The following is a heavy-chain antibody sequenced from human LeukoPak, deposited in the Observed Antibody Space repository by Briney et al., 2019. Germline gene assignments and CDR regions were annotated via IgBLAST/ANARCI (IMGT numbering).Heavy chain of an antibody. J-gene: IGHJ4*02. Sequence: PWGSLRLSCAASGFTFSSYGMHWVRQAPGKGLEWVAVIWYDGSNKYYADSVKGRFTISRDNSKNTLYLQMNSLRAEDTAVYYCARDWGWRSPGLTYCFDYWDQGTLVTVSS. V-gene: IGHV3-33*01. D-gene: IGHD3-16*01. CDR1: GFTFSSYG. CDR3: ARDWGWRSPGLTYCFDY. CDR2: IWYDGSNK.